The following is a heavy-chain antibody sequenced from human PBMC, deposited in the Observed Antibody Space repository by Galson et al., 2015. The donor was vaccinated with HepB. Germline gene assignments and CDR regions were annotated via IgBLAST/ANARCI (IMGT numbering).Heavy chain of an antibody. CDR1: GGTFSSYA. V-gene: IGHV1-69*13. CDR3: ASQPIVVVPAAIAPHYYYYGMDV. CDR2: IIPIFGTA. J-gene: IGHJ6*02. Sequence: SVKVSCKASGGTFSSYAISWVRQAPGQGLEWMGGIIPIFGTANYAQKFQGRVTITADESTSTAYMELSSLRSEDTAVYYCASQPIVVVPAAIAPHYYYYGMDVWGQGTTVTVSS. D-gene: IGHD2-2*01.